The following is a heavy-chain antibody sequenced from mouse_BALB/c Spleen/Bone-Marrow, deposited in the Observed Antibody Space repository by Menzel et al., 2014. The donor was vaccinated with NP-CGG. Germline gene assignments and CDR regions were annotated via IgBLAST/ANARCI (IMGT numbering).Heavy chain of an antibody. J-gene: IGHJ3*01. CDR1: GFIFSSFG. D-gene: IGHD2-4*01. Sequence: EVKVVESGGGLVQPGGSLKLSCAASGFIFSSFGMSWVRQTPDKRLELVANINSNGGFTYYADSVKGRFTISRDNAMNTLYLQMRSLKSEDTAIYNCSRGVDYSSWFAYWGQGTLVTVSA. CDR3: SRGVDYSSWFAY. V-gene: IGHV5-6-3*01. CDR2: INSNGGFT.